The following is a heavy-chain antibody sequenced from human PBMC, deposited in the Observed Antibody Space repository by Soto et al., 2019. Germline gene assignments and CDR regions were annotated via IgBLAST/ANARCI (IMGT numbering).Heavy chain of an antibody. CDR3: ARYCSSTSCYDELGGNWFDP. CDR2: IYYSGST. D-gene: IGHD2-2*01. J-gene: IGHJ5*02. V-gene: IGHV4-59*08. CDR1: GGSISSYY. Sequence: QVQLQESGPGLVKPSETLSLTCTVSGGSISSYYWSWIRQPPGKGLEWIGYIYYSGSTNYNPSLKSRVTISVDTSKNQFSLKLSSVTAADTAVYYCARYCSSTSCYDELGGNWFDPWGQGTLVTVSS.